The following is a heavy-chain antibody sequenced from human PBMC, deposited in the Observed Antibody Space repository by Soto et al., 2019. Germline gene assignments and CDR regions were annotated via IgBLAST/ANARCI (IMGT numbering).Heavy chain of an antibody. CDR1: GYTFISYY. CDR2: INPSGSIT. J-gene: IGHJ3*02. V-gene: IGHV1-46*01. D-gene: IGHD2-8*01. Sequence: GASVKVSCKTSGYTFISYYMHWVRQAPGQGLQWMGIINPSGSITTYAQKFQGRVTMTRDTSTSTVYMELSSLTSDDTAVYYCASTIGGRYKASDIWGQGTIVTVSS. CDR3: ASTIGGRYKASDI.